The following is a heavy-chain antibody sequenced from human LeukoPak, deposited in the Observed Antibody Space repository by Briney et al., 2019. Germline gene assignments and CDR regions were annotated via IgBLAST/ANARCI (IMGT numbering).Heavy chain of an antibody. V-gene: IGHV1-2*02. D-gene: IGHD3-3*01. CDR2: INPNSGDT. Sequence: GASVKVSCRASGYRFTGYYMHWVRQAPGQGLEWMGWINPNSGDTNSAQHFQGRVTMTRDTSMTTAYMELSRLGSDDTAVYYCAGGGDFWGGYYFAYWGQGTLVSVSS. CDR1: GYRFTGYY. CDR3: AGGGDFWGGYYFAY. J-gene: IGHJ4*02.